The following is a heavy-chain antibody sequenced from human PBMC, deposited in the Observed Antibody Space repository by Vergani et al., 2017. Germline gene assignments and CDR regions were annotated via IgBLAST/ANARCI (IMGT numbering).Heavy chain of an antibody. D-gene: IGHD2-15*01. CDR2: IYYSGST. V-gene: IGHV4-59*01. CDR3: ARGPGRPGXGSGGSCYGNWFDP. CDR1: GGSISSYY. J-gene: IGHJ5*02. Sequence: QVQLQESGPGLVKPSETLALTCTVSGGSISSYYWSWIRQPPGKGLEWIGYIYYSGSTNYNPSLKSRVTISVDTSKNQFSLKLSSVTAADTAVYYCARGPGRPGXGSGGSCYGNWFDPWGQGTLVTVSS.